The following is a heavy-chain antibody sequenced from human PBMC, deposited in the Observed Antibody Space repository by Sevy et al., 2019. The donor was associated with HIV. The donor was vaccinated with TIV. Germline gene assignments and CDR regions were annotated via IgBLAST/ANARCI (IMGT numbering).Heavy chain of an antibody. J-gene: IGHJ5*02. Sequence: ASVKVYCKASGGTFTSYAISWVRQAPGLGLEWMGGIIPLLGTANYAQQFQGRVTITADESTSTVYMELSSLRSEDTAVYYCARDNLAVAGRGWFDPWGQGTLVTVSS. V-gene: IGHV1-69*13. D-gene: IGHD6-19*01. CDR1: GGTFTSYA. CDR3: ARDNLAVAGRGWFDP. CDR2: IIPLLGTA.